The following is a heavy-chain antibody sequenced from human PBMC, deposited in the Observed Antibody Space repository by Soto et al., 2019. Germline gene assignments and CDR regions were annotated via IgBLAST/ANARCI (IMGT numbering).Heavy chain of an antibody. CDR3: ARESEDLTSNFDY. J-gene: IGHJ4*02. Sequence: QVQLVQSGTEVKKPGSSVKVSCKTSGGTFSSFPIAWVRQAPGQGLEWVGGIIPVLGAPSYAQTFQGRVTITADESTSAAYLELSSLRSDDTAVYFCARESEDLTSNFDYWGQGTLVTVSS. CDR2: IIPVLGAP. CDR1: GGTFSSFP. V-gene: IGHV1-69*01.